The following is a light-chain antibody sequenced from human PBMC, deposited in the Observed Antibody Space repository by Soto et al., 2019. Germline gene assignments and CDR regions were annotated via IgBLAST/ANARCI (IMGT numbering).Light chain of an antibody. CDR1: QSIGGY. Sequence: DIQMTQSPSSLSASVGDRVTVTCRSSQSIGGYLNWYQQKPGKAPKLLMHAASTLQSGVPSRFSGSGSGTDYTLTISSLQPEDFATYCCQQSYSNPFTFSPGTQVEIK. J-gene: IGKJ3*01. CDR2: AAS. CDR3: QQSYSNPFT. V-gene: IGKV1-39*01.